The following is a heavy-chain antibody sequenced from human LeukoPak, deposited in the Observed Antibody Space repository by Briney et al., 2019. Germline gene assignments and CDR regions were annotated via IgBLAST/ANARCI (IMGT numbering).Heavy chain of an antibody. V-gene: IGHV5-51*01. CDR1: GYSFTSYW. CDR2: IYPRDSDI. D-gene: IGHD3-10*01. Sequence: GESLKISCKASGYSFTSYWIGWVRQLPGRGLEWMGIIYPRDSDITYSPSFQGQVTISVDKSISTAYLQWSSLKASDTAMYYCSRQPGTSLDYWGLGTPVTVSS. CDR3: SRQPGTSLDY. J-gene: IGHJ4*02.